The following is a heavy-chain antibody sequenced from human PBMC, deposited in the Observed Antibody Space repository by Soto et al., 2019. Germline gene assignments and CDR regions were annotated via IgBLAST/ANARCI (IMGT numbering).Heavy chain of an antibody. CDR3: ASAYYYGSGSYYSWFDP. CDR1: GGTFSSYA. J-gene: IGHJ5*02. Sequence: SVKVSCKASGGTFSSYAISWVRQAPGQGLEWMGGIIPIFGTANYAQKFQGRVTITADESTSTAYTELSSLRSEDTAVYYCASAYYYGSGSYYSWFDPWGQGTLVTVSS. CDR2: IIPIFGTA. D-gene: IGHD3-10*01. V-gene: IGHV1-69*13.